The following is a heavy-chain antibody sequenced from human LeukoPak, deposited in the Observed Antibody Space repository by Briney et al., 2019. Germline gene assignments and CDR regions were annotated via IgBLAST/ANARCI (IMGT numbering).Heavy chain of an antibody. CDR3: ARGPIYDIVISTFDY. CDR1: GFTFSSYA. Sequence: PGGSLRLSCAASGFTFSSYAMHWVRQAPGKGLEYVSAISSNGGSTYYANSVKGRFTISRDNSKNTLYLQMGSLRAEDMAVYYCARGPIYDIVISTFDYWGQGTLVTVSS. CDR2: ISSNGGST. D-gene: IGHD3-9*01. J-gene: IGHJ4*02. V-gene: IGHV3-64*01.